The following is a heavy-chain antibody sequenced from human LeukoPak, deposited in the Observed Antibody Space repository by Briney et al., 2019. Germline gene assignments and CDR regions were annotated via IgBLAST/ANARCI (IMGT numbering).Heavy chain of an antibody. Sequence: GASVHVSCKASGYTFIGHYLHWVRQAPGQGLEWMGIINPSGGSTSYAQKFQGRVTMTRDTSTSTVYMELSSLRSEDTAVYYCARETLGVLQHWDQGTLVTVSS. D-gene: IGHD3-16*01. V-gene: IGHV1-46*01. CDR1: GYTFIGHY. CDR3: ARETLGVLQH. CDR2: INPSGGST. J-gene: IGHJ1*01.